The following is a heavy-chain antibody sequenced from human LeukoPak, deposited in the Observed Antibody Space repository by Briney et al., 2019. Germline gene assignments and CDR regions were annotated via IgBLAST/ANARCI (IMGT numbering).Heavy chain of an antibody. CDR1: GFTFRTYA. V-gene: IGHV3-23*01. CDR2: ISDSGDGT. CDR3: AKDKAPGSWHTPSDF. Sequence: GRSLRLSCAASGFTFRTYAMSWVRQAPGKGLEWVSGISDSGDGTYYAESVKGRFTISRDNSKNTVFLQMNSLRADDTAKYYCAKDKAPGSWHTPSDFWGQGTLVTVSS. D-gene: IGHD6-13*01. J-gene: IGHJ4*02.